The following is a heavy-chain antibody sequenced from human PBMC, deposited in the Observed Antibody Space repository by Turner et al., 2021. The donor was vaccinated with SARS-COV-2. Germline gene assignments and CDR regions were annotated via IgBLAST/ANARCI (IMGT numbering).Heavy chain of an antibody. J-gene: IGHJ4*02. Sequence: QVQLQESGPGLVTPSETLSLTCSVSGGSFTRFSWSWIRQPAGKGLEWIGRVFSNGSTNYNPSLKSRVTMSVDTSKNQFSLNLSSVTAADTAVYYCARDHGVYWGQGTLISVSS. CDR2: VFSNGST. CDR3: ARDHGVY. D-gene: IGHD3-16*01. V-gene: IGHV4-4*07. CDR1: GGSFTRFS.